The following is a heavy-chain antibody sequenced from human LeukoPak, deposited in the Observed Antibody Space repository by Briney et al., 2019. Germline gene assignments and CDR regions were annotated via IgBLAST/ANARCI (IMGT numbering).Heavy chain of an antibody. CDR3: AKVEPKRWDKNAFDI. CDR2: ISSSSSTI. CDR1: GFTFSSYS. Sequence: GGSLRLSCAASGFTFSSYSMNWVRQAPGKGLEWVSYISSSSSTIYYADSVKGRFTISRDNAKNSLYLQMNSLRAEDTAVYYCAKVEPKRWDKNAFDIWGQGTMVTVSS. D-gene: IGHD4-23*01. J-gene: IGHJ3*02. V-gene: IGHV3-48*01.